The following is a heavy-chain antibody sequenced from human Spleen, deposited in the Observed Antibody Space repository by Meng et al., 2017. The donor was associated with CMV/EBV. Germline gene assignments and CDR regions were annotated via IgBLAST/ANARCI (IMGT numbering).Heavy chain of an antibody. J-gene: IGHJ5*02. V-gene: IGHV3-21*01. CDR3: AKEAIAVAYDP. D-gene: IGHD6-19*01. CDR2: IDSSSSYI. Sequence: SCAASGFIFSDYSMNWVRQAQGKGLEWVSSIDSSSSYIYYADSVKGRFNIYRDKAKNSLYLQMHSLRAEDTAVYYCAKEAIAVAYDPWGQGTLVTSPQ. CDR1: GFIFSDYS.